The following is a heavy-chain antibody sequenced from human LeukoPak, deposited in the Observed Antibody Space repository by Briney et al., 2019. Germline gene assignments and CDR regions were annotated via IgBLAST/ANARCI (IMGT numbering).Heavy chain of an antibody. CDR1: GFTFSSYS. J-gene: IGHJ4*02. D-gene: IGHD4-17*01. CDR3: ARDSTVTTNYYYFDY. CDR2: ISSSSYI. Sequence: GGSLRLSCAASGFTFSSYSMNWVRQAPGKGLEWVSSISSSSYIYYADSVKGRFTTSRDNAKNSLYLQMNSLRAEDTAVYYCARDSTVTTNYYYFDYWGQGTLVTVSS. V-gene: IGHV3-21*01.